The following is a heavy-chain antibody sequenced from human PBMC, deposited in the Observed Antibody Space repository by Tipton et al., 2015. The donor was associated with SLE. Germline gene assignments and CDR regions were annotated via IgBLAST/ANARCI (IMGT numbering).Heavy chain of an antibody. CDR3: ARGGGSYYDY. D-gene: IGHD1-26*01. CDR1: GFSISSGYY. Sequence: TLSLTCAVSGFSISSGYYWSWVRQPAGKGLEWIGRIYTSASTIYNPSLKSRVTLSSDTPKNQFSLRVRSVTAADTAVYYCARGGGSYYDYWGQGTLVTVSS. CDR2: IYTSAST. J-gene: IGHJ4*02. V-gene: IGHV4-61*02.